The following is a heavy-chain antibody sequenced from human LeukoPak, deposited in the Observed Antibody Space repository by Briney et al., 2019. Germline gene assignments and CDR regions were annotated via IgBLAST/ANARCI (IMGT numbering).Heavy chain of an antibody. CDR2: ISAYNGNT. V-gene: IGHV1-18*01. CDR3: ATASNQLLLPFAGMDV. D-gene: IGHD2-2*01. CDR1: GYTFTSYG. Sequence: ASVKVSCKASGYTFTSYGISWVRQAPGQGLEWMGWISAYNGNTNYAQKLQGRVTMTEDTSTDTAYMELSSLRSEDTAVYYCATASNQLLLPFAGMDVWGQGTTATVSS. J-gene: IGHJ6*02.